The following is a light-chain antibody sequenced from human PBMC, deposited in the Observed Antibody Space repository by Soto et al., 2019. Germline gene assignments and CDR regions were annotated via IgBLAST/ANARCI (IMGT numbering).Light chain of an antibody. CDR3: QQYNNLQPFT. CDR1: QSVSSN. J-gene: IGKJ3*01. CDR2: GTS. V-gene: IGKV3-15*01. Sequence: EIVMTQSPATLSVSPGERATLTCRASQSVSSNLAWYQQRPGLAPRLLIYGTSTRATGAPARFSGSGSGTAFTPTITSLQSEDFAVCYCQQYNNLQPFTFGPQTKVDIK.